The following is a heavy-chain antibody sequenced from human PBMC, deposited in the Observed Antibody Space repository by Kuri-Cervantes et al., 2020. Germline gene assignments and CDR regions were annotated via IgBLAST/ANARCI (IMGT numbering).Heavy chain of an antibody. D-gene: IGHD3-22*01. CDR3: ARVLGDNSSGYCLGY. CDR1: GGSISSYY. CDR2: IYYSGST. V-gene: IGHV4-59*01. J-gene: IGHJ4*02. Sequence: GSLRLSCTVSGGSISSYYWSWIRQPPGKGLEWIGYIYYSGSTNYNPSLKSRVTISVDTSKNQFSLKLSSVTAADTAVYYCARVLGDNSSGYCLGYWGQGTLVTVSS.